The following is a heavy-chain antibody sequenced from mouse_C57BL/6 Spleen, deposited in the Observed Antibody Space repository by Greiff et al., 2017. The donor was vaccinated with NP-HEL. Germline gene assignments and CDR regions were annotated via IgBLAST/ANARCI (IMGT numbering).Heavy chain of an antibody. D-gene: IGHD2-3*01. CDR2: IGGDGNT. CDR1: GFSLTSYG. V-gene: IGHV2-3*01. CDR3: AKGGDGYHWYFDV. J-gene: IGHJ1*03. Sequence: QVQLKESGPGLVAPSQSLSITCTVSGFSLTSYGVSWVRQPPGQGLEWLGVIGGDGNTNYHSALISRLSISKDNSKSQVCLKLNSLHTDDTATYYCAKGGDGYHWYFDVWGTGTTVTVSS.